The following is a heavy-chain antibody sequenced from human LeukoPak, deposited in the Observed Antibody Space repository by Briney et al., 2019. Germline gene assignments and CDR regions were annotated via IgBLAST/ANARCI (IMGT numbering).Heavy chain of an antibody. J-gene: IGHJ3*02. V-gene: IGHV3-7*01. Sequence: PGGSLRLSCAASGFTFSSYWMSWVRQAPGKGLEWVANIKQDGSEKYYVDSVKGRYTISRDNAKNSLYLQMNSLRAEDTAVYYCARDLAGPPQEAFDIRGQGTMVTVSS. CDR2: IKQDGSEK. CDR1: GFTFSSYW. CDR3: ARDLAGPPQEAFDI.